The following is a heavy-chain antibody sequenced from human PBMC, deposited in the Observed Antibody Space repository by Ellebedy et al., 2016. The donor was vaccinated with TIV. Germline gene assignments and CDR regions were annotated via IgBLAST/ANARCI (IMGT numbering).Heavy chain of an antibody. Sequence: SETLSLXXTVSGDSISNYYWSWIRQPPGKGLEWIGYIYYSGSTNYNPSLKSRVTMSVDTSKNQFSLKLSSVTAADRAVYYCARDVVIFGGVDWFDPWGQGTLVTVSS. CDR3: ARDVVIFGGVDWFDP. V-gene: IGHV4-59*12. CDR1: GDSISNYY. CDR2: IYYSGST. D-gene: IGHD3-3*01. J-gene: IGHJ5*02.